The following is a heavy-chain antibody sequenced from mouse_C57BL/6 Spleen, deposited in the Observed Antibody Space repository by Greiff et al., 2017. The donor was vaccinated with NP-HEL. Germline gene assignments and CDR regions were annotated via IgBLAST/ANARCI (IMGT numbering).Heavy chain of an antibody. Sequence: VKLVESGPGLVAPSQSLSITCTVSGFSLTSYGVHWVRQPPGKGLEWLVVIWSDGSTTYNSALKSRLSISKDNSKSQVFLKMNRRRTDDTAMYYCARHDYDRDYYAMEDWGQGTSVTVSS. V-gene: IGHV2-6-1*01. D-gene: IGHD2-4*01. CDR2: IWSDGST. J-gene: IGHJ4*01. CDR1: GFSLTSYG. CDR3: ARHDYDRDYYAMED.